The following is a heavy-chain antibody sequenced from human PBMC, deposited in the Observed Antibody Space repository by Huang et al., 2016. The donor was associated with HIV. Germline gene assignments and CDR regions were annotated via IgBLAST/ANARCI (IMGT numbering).Heavy chain of an antibody. J-gene: IGHJ6*02. D-gene: IGHD2-15*01. CDR2: ISQSGTT. V-gene: IGHV4-34*01. CDR3: ARAPAGNDYSLYNYYGLDI. CDR1: GGSFSRYS. Sequence: QGRLQQWGAGMLKPSETLSLTCAVYGGSFSRYSWTWVRQPPGRGLEWIGEISQSGTTNYNTSLESRVTISGDTAKNQFSLRLTSVTAADTATYFCARAPAGNDYSLYNYYGLDIWGQGTTVTVSS.